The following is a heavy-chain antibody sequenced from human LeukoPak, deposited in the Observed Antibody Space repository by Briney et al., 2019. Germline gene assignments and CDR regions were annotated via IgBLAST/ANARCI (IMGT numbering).Heavy chain of an antibody. J-gene: IGHJ4*02. CDR2: IKEDGSDK. D-gene: IGHD3-10*01. CDR1: GFSFRSFW. V-gene: IGHV3-7*04. CDR3: ARVLWFGGIYYFDY. Sequence: GGSLRLSCAASGFSFRSFWMSWVRQAPGKGLEWVASIKEDGSDKYYVESLKGRFTISRENARNSLYLQMNSLRAEDTAVYYCARVLWFGGIYYFDYWGQGTLVTVSS.